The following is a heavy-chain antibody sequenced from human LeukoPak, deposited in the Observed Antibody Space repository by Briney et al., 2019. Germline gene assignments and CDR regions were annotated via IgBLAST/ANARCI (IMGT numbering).Heavy chain of an antibody. V-gene: IGHV4-4*02. CDR1: SGSISNNNW. D-gene: IGHD5-12*01. CDR2: IYHGGST. CDR3: ARRRWQRGPDVVNPFDY. J-gene: IGHJ4*02. Sequence: PSGTLSLTCAVSSGSISNNNWWSWVRQPPGKGLEWIGEIYHGGSTNYNPSLKSRVTISVDTSKNQFSLKLSSVTAADTAVYYCARRRWQRGPDVVNPFDYWGQGTLVTVSS.